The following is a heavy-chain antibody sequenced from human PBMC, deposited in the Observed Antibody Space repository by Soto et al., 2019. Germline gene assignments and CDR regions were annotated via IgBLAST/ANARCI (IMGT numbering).Heavy chain of an antibody. D-gene: IGHD2-8*01. J-gene: IGHJ4*02. CDR1: GGSVSSGSYY. CDR2: IYYSGST. V-gene: IGHV4-61*01. CDR3: ARYNSYAIDY. Sequence: SETLSLTCTVSGGSVSSGSYYWSWIRQPPGKGLEWIGYIYYSGSTNYNPSLASRVTISVDTSKNQFSLKMTSATAADRAMYFCARYNSYAIDYWGRGTLVTVSS.